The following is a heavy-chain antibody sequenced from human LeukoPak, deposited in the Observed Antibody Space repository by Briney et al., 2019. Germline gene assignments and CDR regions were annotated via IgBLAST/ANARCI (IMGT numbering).Heavy chain of an antibody. Sequence: GGSLRLSCAASGFTFSSYCMHWVRQAPGKGLEWVAVISYDGSNKYYADSVKGRFTISRDNSKNTLYLQMNSLRAEDTAVYYCAKGGFMITFGGVIVDWGQGTLVTVSS. D-gene: IGHD3-16*02. CDR1: GFTFSSYC. J-gene: IGHJ4*02. V-gene: IGHV3-30*18. CDR3: AKGGFMITFGGVIVD. CDR2: ISYDGSNK.